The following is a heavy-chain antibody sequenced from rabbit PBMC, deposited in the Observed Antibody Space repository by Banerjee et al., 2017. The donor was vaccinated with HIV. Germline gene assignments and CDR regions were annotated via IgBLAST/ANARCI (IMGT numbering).Heavy chain of an antibody. D-gene: IGHD8-1*01. V-gene: IGHV1S47*01. CDR2: IDPVFGST. Sequence: QEQLVESGGGLVQPGGSLKLSCKASGLDFSSYSMNWVRQAPGKGLEWIGYIDPVFGSTWYASWVNGRFTISRSTSLNTVDLQMTSLTAADTATYFCVRAGVYAGSSSYTGFDFNLWGPGTLVTVS. CDR1: GLDFSSYS. J-gene: IGHJ4*01. CDR3: VRAGVYAGSSSYTGFDFNL.